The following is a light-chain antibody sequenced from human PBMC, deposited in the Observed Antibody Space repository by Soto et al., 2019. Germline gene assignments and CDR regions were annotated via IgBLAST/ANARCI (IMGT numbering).Light chain of an antibody. CDR1: QSIGNF. CDR2: AAS. V-gene: IGKV1-27*01. CDR3: HRYNSAPLT. J-gene: IGKJ4*01. Sequence: IQMTQSPSSLSASVGDRVTITCRASQSIGNFLAWYQQKPGDVPKLLIYAASTGQTGVPSRFSGSGSGTDFTLTISSLQPEDVATYFCHRYNSAPLTFGGGTKVDIK.